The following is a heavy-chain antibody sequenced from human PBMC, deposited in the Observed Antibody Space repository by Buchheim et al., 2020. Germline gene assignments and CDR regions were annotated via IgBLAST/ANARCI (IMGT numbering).Heavy chain of an antibody. CDR3: AKASVGCSGGSCYSAFDY. CDR1: GFTFSSYG. V-gene: IGHV3-30*18. CDR2: ISYDGSNK. J-gene: IGHJ4*02. D-gene: IGHD2-15*01. Sequence: QVQLVESGGGVVQPGRSLRLSCAASGFTFSSYGMHWVRQAPGKGLEWVAVISYDGSNKYYADSVKGRFTISRDNSKHTLSLQMNSRRAEDTAVYYCAKASVGCSGGSCYSAFDYWGQGTL.